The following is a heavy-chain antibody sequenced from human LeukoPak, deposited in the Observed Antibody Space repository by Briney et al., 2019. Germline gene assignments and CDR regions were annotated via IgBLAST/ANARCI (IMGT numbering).Heavy chain of an antibody. V-gene: IGHV4-59*02. CDR1: GDSVTTYY. J-gene: IGHJ6*02. D-gene: IGHD4-11*01. CDR2: VYYSGSA. CDR3: ARDGSNWSNDYYHGVDV. Sequence: SSETLSLTCTVSGDSVTTYYWSWIRQPPGKGLEWLGYVYYSGSATYNPSLKSRVTISVDTSKNQFSLRLSSVTAADTAVYYCARDGSNWSNDYYHGVDVWGQGTTVTVSS.